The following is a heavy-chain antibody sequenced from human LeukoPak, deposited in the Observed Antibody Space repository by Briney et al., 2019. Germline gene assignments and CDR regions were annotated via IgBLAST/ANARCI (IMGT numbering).Heavy chain of an antibody. CDR3: ARDPLYCTGGTCYSHHYSMDV. Sequence: SQTLSLTCTVSGGSISSGGYYWSWIRQHPGKGLEWIGYIYYSGSTYYNPSLKSRVTMSLDTSKNQFSLKLTSVTAADTAVYYCARDPLYCTGGTCYSHHYSMDVWGQGTTVTVSS. V-gene: IGHV4-31*03. CDR1: GGSISSGGYY. CDR2: IYYSGST. D-gene: IGHD2-8*02. J-gene: IGHJ6*02.